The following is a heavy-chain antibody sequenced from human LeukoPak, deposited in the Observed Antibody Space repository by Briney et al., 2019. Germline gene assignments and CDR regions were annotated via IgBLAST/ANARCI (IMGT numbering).Heavy chain of an antibody. CDR1: GYTFTSYY. J-gene: IGHJ3*02. Sequence: ASVTVSCKASGYTFTSYYMHWVRQAPGQGLEWMGIINPSGGSTSYAQKFQGRVTMTRDTFTSTVYMELSSLRSEDTAVYYCARDSTYYYDSSGYYPTYAFDIWGQGTMVTVSS. CDR2: INPSGGST. CDR3: ARDSTYYYDSSGYYPTYAFDI. D-gene: IGHD3-22*01. V-gene: IGHV1-46*01.